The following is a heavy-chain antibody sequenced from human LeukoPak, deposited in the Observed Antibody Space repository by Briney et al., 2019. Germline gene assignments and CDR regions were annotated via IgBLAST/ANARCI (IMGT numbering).Heavy chain of an antibody. CDR3: AREGGSWPYYYYYYMDV. CDR2: IYTSGST. Sequence: SETLSLTCTVSGGSISSYYWSWIRQPAGKGLEWIGRIYTSGSTNYNPSLKSRVTMSVATSKNQFSLKLSSVTAADTAVYYCAREGGSWPYYYYYYMDVWGKGTTVTVSS. CDR1: GGSISSYY. J-gene: IGHJ6*03. V-gene: IGHV4-4*07. D-gene: IGHD6-13*01.